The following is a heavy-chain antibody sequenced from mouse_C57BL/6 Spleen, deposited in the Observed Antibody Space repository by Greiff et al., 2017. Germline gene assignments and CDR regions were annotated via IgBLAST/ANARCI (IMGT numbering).Heavy chain of an antibody. Sequence: QVQLKESGAELVKPGASVKISCKASGYAFSSYWMNWVKQRPGKGLEWIGQIYPGDGDTNYNGKFKGKATLTADKSTSTAYMQLSSLTSEDSAVYFCERDTTVGKAMDYWGQGTSVTVSS. CDR3: ERDTTVGKAMDY. V-gene: IGHV1-80*01. CDR2: IYPGDGDT. CDR1: GYAFSSYW. D-gene: IGHD1-1*01. J-gene: IGHJ4*01.